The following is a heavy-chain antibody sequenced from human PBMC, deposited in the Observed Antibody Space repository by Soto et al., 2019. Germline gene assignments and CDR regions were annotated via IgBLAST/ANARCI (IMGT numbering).Heavy chain of an antibody. Sequence: QMQLQESGPGLVKPSETLSLICSVSGDSITAYYLSWLRQSPGKELEWIGYIYHNGETNYNPSLKSRGNISADTSKTQFSLRLSSVTAADTGVYHCARDKGGEFLKGSGMDVWGQGTTVIVSS. CDR2: IYHNGET. CDR3: ARDKGGEFLKGSGMDV. D-gene: IGHD3-10*01. CDR1: GDSITAYY. J-gene: IGHJ6*02. V-gene: IGHV4-59*01.